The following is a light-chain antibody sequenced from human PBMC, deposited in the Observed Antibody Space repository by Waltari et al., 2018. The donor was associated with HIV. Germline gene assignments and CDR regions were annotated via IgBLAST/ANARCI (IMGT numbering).Light chain of an antibody. CDR3: ASWDDSLGGRWV. J-gene: IGLJ3*02. CDR2: RNI. Sequence: SVLTQPPSTSGTPGQTVPIPCSGTRSDIGTNYVYWTQQVPGTAPKLLIYRNIQRPSGVPARFSGAKSGTSASLAISGLRSEDEAHYHCASWDDSLGGRWVFGGGTKLTVL. V-gene: IGLV1-47*01. CDR1: RSDIGTNY.